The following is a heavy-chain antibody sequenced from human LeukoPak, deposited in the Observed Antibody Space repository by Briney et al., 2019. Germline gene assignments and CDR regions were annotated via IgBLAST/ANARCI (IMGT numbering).Heavy chain of an antibody. CDR1: GGSISSATYY. Sequence: SETLSLTCTVSGGSISSATYYWSWIRQHPGKGLEWIGYIYYSGSTYYNPSLKSRVTISVDRSKNQFSLKLTSVTAADTAVYYCARDYSGANRVFECWGQGTLVTVSS. V-gene: IGHV4-31*03. D-gene: IGHD4/OR15-4a*01. CDR3: ARDYSGANRVFEC. J-gene: IGHJ4*02. CDR2: IYYSGST.